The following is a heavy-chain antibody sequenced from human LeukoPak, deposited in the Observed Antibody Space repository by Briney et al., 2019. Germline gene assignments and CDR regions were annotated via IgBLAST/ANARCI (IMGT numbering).Heavy chain of an antibody. J-gene: IGHJ5*02. CDR1: GGSFSGYY. Sequence: PSETLSLTCAVYGGSFSGYYWSWIRQPPGKGLEWIGEINHSGSTNYNPSLKSRVSISVDTSKNQFSLKLSSVTAADPAVYYCARGGRIVVVVAARRYNWFDPWGQGTLVTVSS. V-gene: IGHV4-34*01. CDR2: INHSGST. CDR3: ARGGRIVVVVAARRYNWFDP. D-gene: IGHD2-15*01.